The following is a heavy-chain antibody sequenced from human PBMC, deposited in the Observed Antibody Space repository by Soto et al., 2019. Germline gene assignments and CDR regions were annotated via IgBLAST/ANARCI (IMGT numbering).Heavy chain of an antibody. CDR1: GYTFTSYG. V-gene: IGHV1-18*01. CDR2: ISAYNGNT. Sequence: GASVKVSCKASGYTFTSYGISWVRQAPGQGLEWMGWISAYNGNTNYAQKLQGRVTMTTDTSTSTAYMELRSLRSDDTAVYYCARDFGGARDPDFGSPWYQLLHYYYYGMDVWGQGTTVTVSS. D-gene: IGHD2-2*01. CDR3: ARDFGGARDPDFGSPWYQLLHYYYYGMDV. J-gene: IGHJ6*02.